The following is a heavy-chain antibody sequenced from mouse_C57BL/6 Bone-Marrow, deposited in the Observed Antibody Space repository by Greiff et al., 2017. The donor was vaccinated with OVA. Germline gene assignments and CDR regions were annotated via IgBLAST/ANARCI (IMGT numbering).Heavy chain of an antibody. CDR2: ISDGGSYT. Sequence: EVHLVESGGGLVKPGGSLKLSCAASGFTFSSYAMSWVRQTPEKRLEWVATISDGGSYTYYPDNVKGRFTISRDNAKNNLYLQMSHLKSEDTAMYYCARPSSFAWFAYWGQGTLVTVSA. V-gene: IGHV5-4*01. J-gene: IGHJ3*01. CDR1: GFTFSSYA. CDR3: ARPSSFAWFAY.